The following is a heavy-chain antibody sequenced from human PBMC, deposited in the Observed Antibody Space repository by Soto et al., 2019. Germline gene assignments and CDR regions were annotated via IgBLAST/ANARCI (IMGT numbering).Heavy chain of an antibody. CDR1: GGSISSSNW. V-gene: IGHV4-4*02. J-gene: IGHJ4*02. CDR3: ARVLLRGYEVGAPTQIDC. Sequence: QVQLQESGPGLVKPSGTLSLTCAVSGGSISSSNWWSWVRQPPGKGLEWIGEIYHSGSTNYNPSLKSRVTISVDKSKNQFSLKLSSVTAADTAVYYCARVLLRGYEVGAPTQIDCWGQGTLVTVSS. D-gene: IGHD1-26*01. CDR2: IYHSGST.